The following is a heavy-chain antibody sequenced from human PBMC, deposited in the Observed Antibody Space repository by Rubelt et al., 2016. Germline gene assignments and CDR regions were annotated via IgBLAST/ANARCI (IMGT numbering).Heavy chain of an antibody. Sequence: QITLKESGPPLVKPTQTLTLTCTFSGFSLRTSGVGVGWIRQPPGKTLAWLALLYWDSDKRYIPSLKRRLTLTKDTSKNHVVLTMTNIDPVDTATYYCAHSSDVEYNAFDIWGQGTMVTVSS. J-gene: IGHJ3*02. CDR3: AHSSDVEYNAFDI. CDR1: GFSLRTSGVG. D-gene: IGHD1-1*01. V-gene: IGHV2-5*02. CDR2: LYWDSDK.